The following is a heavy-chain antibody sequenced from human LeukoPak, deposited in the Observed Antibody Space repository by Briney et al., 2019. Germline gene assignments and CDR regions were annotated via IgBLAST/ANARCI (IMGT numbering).Heavy chain of an antibody. V-gene: IGHV3-30-3*01. Sequence: GGSLRLSCAASGFTFSSYAMHWVRQAPGKGLEWVAVISYDGSNKYYADSVKGRFTISRDNSKNTLYLQMNSLRAEDTAVYYCAGAPSSYYYDSYYFDYWGQGTLVTVSS. J-gene: IGHJ4*02. D-gene: IGHD3-10*01. CDR1: GFTFSSYA. CDR2: ISYDGSNK. CDR3: AGAPSSYYYDSYYFDY.